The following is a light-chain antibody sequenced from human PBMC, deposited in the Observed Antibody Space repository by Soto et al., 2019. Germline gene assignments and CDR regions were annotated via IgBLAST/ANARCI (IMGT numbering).Light chain of an antibody. Sequence: QAVVTQPSSLSASPGASASLTCTLRSGIHVGAYRIYWYQQKPGSPPQYLLRYKSDSDKQQGSGVPSRFSGSKDASANAGILLISGLQSEDEADYYCMIWYNSAVVFGGGTKLTVL. CDR1: SGIHVGAYR. V-gene: IGLV5-45*03. J-gene: IGLJ2*01. CDR3: MIWYNSAVV. CDR2: YKSDSDK.